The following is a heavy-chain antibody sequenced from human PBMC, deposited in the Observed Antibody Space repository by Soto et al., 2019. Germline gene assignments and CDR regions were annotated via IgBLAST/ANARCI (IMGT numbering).Heavy chain of an antibody. CDR1: GYTFTGYA. CDR3: ARAVAVAADFDY. J-gene: IGHJ4*02. D-gene: IGHD6-19*01. CDR2: INAGKGNT. V-gene: IGHV1-3*05. Sequence: QVQLVQSGAEEKKPGASVKVSCKASGYTFTGYAMHWVRQAPGQRLEWMGWINAGKGNTKYSQKFQGRVTITRDTSASTAYMELSSLRSEDTAVYYCARAVAVAADFDYWGQGTLVTVSS.